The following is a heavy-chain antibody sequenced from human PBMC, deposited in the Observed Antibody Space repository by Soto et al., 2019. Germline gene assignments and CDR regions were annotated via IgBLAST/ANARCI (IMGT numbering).Heavy chain of an antibody. V-gene: IGHV4-34*01. J-gene: IGHJ4*02. Sequence: SETLSLTCAVYGGSFSGYYWSWIRQPPGKGLEWIGEINHSGSTNYNPSLKSRVTISVDTSKNQFSLKLSSVTAADTAVYYCARGRVRYYYDSSGYGDFDYWGQGTLVTVSS. D-gene: IGHD3-22*01. CDR2: INHSGST. CDR1: GGSFSGYY. CDR3: ARGRVRYYYDSSGYGDFDY.